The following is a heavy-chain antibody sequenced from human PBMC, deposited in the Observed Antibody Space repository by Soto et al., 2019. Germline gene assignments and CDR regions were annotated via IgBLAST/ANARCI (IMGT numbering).Heavy chain of an antibody. Sequence: EVHLVESGGGLVQPGGSRRLSCAASGFSFSSFTMNWVRQAPGKGLEWISYITASGGTMFYADSVRGRFTISRDNAKDALYLQMNSLRPEDTAVYYCVREDYCGAGSPDYLGRGTLVTVSS. V-gene: IGHV3-48*01. CDR1: GFSFSSFT. D-gene: IGHD3-10*01. CDR2: ITASGGTM. J-gene: IGHJ4*02. CDR3: VREDYCGAGSPDY.